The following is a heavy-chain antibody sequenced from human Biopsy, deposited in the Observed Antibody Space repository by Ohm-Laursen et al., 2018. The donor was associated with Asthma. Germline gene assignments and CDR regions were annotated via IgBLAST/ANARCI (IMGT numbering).Heavy chain of an antibody. V-gene: IGHV1-18*01. CDR1: GYTFNSAG. D-gene: IGHD3-10*01. CDR3: ARAVDYSHYYGIDV. Sequence: VASVKVSCKTSGYTFNSAGITWVRQAPGQGLEWMGWISVYNGNTKYAQKLQDRVTMNTDTSTSTAYMELRSLRSDGTAVYFCARAVDYSHYYGIDVWGQGTRVTVS. J-gene: IGHJ6*02. CDR2: ISVYNGNT.